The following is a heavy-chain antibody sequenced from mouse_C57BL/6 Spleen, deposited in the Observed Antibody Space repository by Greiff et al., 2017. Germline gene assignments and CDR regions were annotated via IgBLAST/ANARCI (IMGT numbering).Heavy chain of an antibody. D-gene: IGHD2-3*01. CDR3: ERREIYDDYYPYAMDY. V-gene: IGHV1-85*01. CDR1: GYTFTSYD. J-gene: IGHJ4*01. Sequence: VQLQQSGPELVKPGASVKLSCKASGYTFTSYDINWVKQRPGQGLEWIGWIYPRDGSTKYNEKFKGKATLTVDTSSSTAYMELHSLTSEYAEVSFCERREIYDDYYPYAMDYWGQGTSVTVSS. CDR2: IYPRDGST.